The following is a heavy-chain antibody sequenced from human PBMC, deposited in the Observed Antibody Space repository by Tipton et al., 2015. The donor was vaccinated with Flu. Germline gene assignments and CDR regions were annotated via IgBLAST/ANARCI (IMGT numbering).Heavy chain of an antibody. J-gene: IGHJ4*02. V-gene: IGHV3-48*03. CDR3: TRGFIRLCDY. CDR1: GFTFTIYA. Sequence: SLRLSCAASGFTFTIYAMSWVRQAPGKRLEWISAISPSGSTKYYADSVKGRFTISRDNAKNSLYLQMNSLRSEDTAVYYCTRGFIRLCDYWGQGTLVTVSS. D-gene: IGHD3-16*01. CDR2: ISPSGSTK.